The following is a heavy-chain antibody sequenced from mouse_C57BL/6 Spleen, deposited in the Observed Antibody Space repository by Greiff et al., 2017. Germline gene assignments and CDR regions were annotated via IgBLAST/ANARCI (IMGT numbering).Heavy chain of an antibody. Sequence: VKLQQSGAELMKPGASVKLSCKATGYTFTGYWIEWVKQRPGHGLEWIGEILPGSGSTNYNEKFKGKATFTADTSSNTAYMQLSSLTTEDSAIYYCARSKGYDYDGAWFAYWGQGTLVTVSA. V-gene: IGHV1-9*01. CDR3: ARSKGYDYDGAWFAY. D-gene: IGHD2-4*01. CDR1: GYTFTGYW. J-gene: IGHJ3*01. CDR2: ILPGSGST.